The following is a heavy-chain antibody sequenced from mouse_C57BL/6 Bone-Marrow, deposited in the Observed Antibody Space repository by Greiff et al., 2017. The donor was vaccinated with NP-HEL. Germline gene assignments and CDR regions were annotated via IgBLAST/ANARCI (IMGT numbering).Heavy chain of an antibody. J-gene: IGHJ4*01. Sequence: VKLQESGAELVMPGASVKLSCKASGYTFTSYWMHWVKQRPGQGLEWIGEIDPSDSYTNYNQKFKGKSTLTVDKSSSTAYMQLSSLTSEDSAVYYCAREGAYYAMDYWGQGTSVTVSS. CDR1: GYTFTSYW. V-gene: IGHV1-69*01. CDR3: AREGAYYAMDY. CDR2: IDPSDSYT.